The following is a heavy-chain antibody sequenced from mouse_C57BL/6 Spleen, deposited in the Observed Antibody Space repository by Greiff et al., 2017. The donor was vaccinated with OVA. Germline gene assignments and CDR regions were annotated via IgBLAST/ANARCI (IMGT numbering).Heavy chain of an antibody. CDR1: GFTFSSYT. CDR2: ISGGGGNT. D-gene: IGHD2-12*01. CDR3: ARRLNDRPFVAMDY. Sequence: EVQGVESGGGLVKPGGSLKLSCAASGFTFSSYTMSWVRQTPEKRLEWVATISGGGGNTYYPDSVKGRFTISRDNAKNTLYMQMSSLRSEDTALYCCARRLNDRPFVAMDYWGQGTSVTVSS. V-gene: IGHV5-9*01. J-gene: IGHJ4*01.